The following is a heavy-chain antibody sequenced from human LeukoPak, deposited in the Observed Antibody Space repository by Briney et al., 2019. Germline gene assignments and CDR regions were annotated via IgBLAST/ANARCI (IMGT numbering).Heavy chain of an antibody. V-gene: IGHV3-30*02. D-gene: IGHD6-13*01. Sequence: GGSLRLSCAASGFTFSSYGMHWVRQAPGKGLEWVAFIRYDGSNKYYADSVKGRFTISRDNSKNTLYLQMNSLRAEDTAVYYCANLIAAAGNSRDYWGQGTLVTVSS. CDR2: IRYDGSNK. CDR1: GFTFSSYG. CDR3: ANLIAAAGNSRDY. J-gene: IGHJ4*02.